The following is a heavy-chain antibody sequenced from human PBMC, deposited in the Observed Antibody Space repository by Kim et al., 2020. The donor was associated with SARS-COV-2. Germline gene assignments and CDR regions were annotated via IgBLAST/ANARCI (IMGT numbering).Heavy chain of an antibody. V-gene: IGHV3-33*08. CDR3: AIDLSKGEYLDS. CDR1: GFTFDTYG. D-gene: IGHD3-16*01. Sequence: GGSLRLSCAASGFTFDTYGMHWVRQAPGKGLEWVAVIWFDGSKINYADSVKGRFAISRDNSKNTLYLQLNSLRAEDTAVYCCAIDLSKGEYLDSWGLGTLVTVSS. J-gene: IGHJ4*02. CDR2: IWFDGSKI.